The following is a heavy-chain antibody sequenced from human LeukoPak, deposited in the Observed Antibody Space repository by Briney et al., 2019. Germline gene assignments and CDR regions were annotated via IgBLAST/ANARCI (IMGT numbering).Heavy chain of an antibody. CDR3: ARDSMATGIVGATTPSGNRFDP. D-gene: IGHD1-26*01. Sequence: PSETLSLTCTVSGGSISSYYWSWIRQPAGKGLEWIGRIYTSGSTNYNPSLKSRVTMSVDTSKNQFSLKLSSVTAADTAVYYCARDSMATGIVGATTPSGNRFDPWGQGTLVTVSS. CDR1: GGSISSYY. CDR2: IYTSGST. J-gene: IGHJ5*02. V-gene: IGHV4-4*07.